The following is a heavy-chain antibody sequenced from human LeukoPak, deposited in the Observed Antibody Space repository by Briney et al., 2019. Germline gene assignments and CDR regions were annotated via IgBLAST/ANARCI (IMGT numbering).Heavy chain of an antibody. CDR2: IYHSGST. V-gene: IGHV4-38-2*02. Sequence: PSETLSLTCTVSGYSISSGYYWGWIRQPPGKGLEWIGSIYHSGSTYYNPSLKSRVTISVDTSKNQFSLRLTSVTAADTAVYYCARGLWELPYYFDYWGQGTLVTVSS. CDR3: ARGLWELPYYFDY. J-gene: IGHJ4*02. CDR1: GYSISSGYY. D-gene: IGHD1-26*01.